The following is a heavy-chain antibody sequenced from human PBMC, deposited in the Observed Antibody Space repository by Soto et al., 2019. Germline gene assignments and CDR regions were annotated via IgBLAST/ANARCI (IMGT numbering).Heavy chain of an antibody. CDR1: GDSVSTNSST. J-gene: IGHJ5*01. V-gene: IGHV6-1*01. D-gene: IGHD2-8*01. Sequence: SQTLSLSCAISGDSVSTNSSTWVWIRQSPSRGLEWLGRTYYRSKWYNDYAVSVKGRITINPDTSNNQLSLQLNSVTPDDTVVYYCARLIGNSWLDSWGQGTLVTVSS. CDR3: ARLIGNSWLDS. CDR2: TYYRSKWYN.